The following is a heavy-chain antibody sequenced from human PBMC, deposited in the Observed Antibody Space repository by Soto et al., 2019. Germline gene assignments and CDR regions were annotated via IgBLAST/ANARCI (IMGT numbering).Heavy chain of an antibody. CDR3: AKVGYYDSSGYLRPGSFDY. V-gene: IGHV3-23*01. J-gene: IGHJ4*02. CDR2: ISGSGGST. Sequence: GGSLRLSXAASGFTFSSYAMSWVRQAPGKGLEWVSAISGSGGSTYYADSVKGRFTISRDNSKNTLYLQMNSLRAEDTAVYYCAKVGYYDSSGYLRPGSFDYWGQGTLVTVSS. D-gene: IGHD3-22*01. CDR1: GFTFSSYA.